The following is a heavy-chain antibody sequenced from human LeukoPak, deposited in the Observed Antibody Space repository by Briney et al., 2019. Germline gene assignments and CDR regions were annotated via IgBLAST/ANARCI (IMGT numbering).Heavy chain of an antibody. Sequence: SVKVSCKASGGTFSSYAISWVRQAPGQGLEWMGRIIPIFGTANYAQKFQGRVTITTDESTSTAYMELSSLRSEDTAVYYCARDWGDSSGIDYRGQGTLVTVSS. CDR3: ARDWGDSSGIDY. CDR2: IIPIFGTA. D-gene: IGHD3-22*01. CDR1: GGTFSSYA. V-gene: IGHV1-69*05. J-gene: IGHJ4*02.